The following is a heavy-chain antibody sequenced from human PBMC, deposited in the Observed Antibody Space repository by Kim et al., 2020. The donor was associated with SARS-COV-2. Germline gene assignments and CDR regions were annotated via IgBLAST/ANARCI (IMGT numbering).Heavy chain of an antibody. D-gene: IGHD3-22*01. V-gene: IGHV1-3*01. Sequence: ASVKVSCKASGYTFTSYAMHWVRQAPGQRLEWMGWINAGNGNTKYSQKFQGRVTITRDTSASTAYMELSSLRSEDTAVYYCARGSSASTYYYDSSGYSDYWGQGTLVTVSS. CDR1: GYTFTSYA. CDR2: INAGNGNT. J-gene: IGHJ4*02. CDR3: ARGSSASTYYYDSSGYSDY.